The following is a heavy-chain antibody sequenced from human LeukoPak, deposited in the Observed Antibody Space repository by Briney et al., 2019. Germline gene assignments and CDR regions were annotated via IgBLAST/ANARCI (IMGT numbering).Heavy chain of an antibody. Sequence: GASVKVSCKASGGTFSSYAISWVRQAPGQGLEWMGGIIPIFGTANCAQKFQGRVTITADESTSTAYMELSSLRSEDTAVYYCARSIAVAGTPLDYWGQGTLVTVSS. J-gene: IGHJ4*02. D-gene: IGHD6-19*01. CDR3: ARSIAVAGTPLDY. CDR2: IIPIFGTA. CDR1: GGTFSSYA. V-gene: IGHV1-69*13.